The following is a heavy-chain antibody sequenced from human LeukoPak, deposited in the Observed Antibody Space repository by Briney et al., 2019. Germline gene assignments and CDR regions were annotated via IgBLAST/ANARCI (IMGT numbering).Heavy chain of an antibody. J-gene: IGHJ4*02. CDR1: GFIFSNYG. Sequence: GGSLRLSCAASGFIFSNYGMHWVRQAPGKGLEWVAVVWYDGSNKYYADSVKGRFTISRDNSKNMLYLQMNNLRAEDTAVYYCARDPSLRVTLDYWGQGTLVTVSS. D-gene: IGHD5/OR15-5a*01. V-gene: IGHV3-33*01. CDR2: VWYDGSNK. CDR3: ARDPSLRVTLDY.